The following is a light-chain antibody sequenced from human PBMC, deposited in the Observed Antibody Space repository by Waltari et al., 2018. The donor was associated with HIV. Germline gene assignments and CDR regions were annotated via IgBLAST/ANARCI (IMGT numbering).Light chain of an antibody. Sequence: QSALTQPASVSGSLGQSVTISCTGAHSDIGGYNYVSWYPQHPGKAPQLIIHEVSNRPSGVSDRFSGSKSGNPASLTISGLQAEDESDYYCSSFITTTTHVVFGGGTRLTVL. CDR1: HSDIGGYNY. J-gene: IGLJ2*01. CDR3: SSFITTTTHVV. V-gene: IGLV2-14*01. CDR2: EVS.